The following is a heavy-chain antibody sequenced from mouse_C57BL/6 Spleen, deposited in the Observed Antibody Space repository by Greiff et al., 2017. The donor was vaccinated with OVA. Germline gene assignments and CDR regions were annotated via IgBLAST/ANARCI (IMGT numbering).Heavy chain of an antibody. Sequence: VQLQQSGAELARPGASVKLSCKASGYTFTSYGISWVKQRTGQGLEWIGEIYPRSGNTYYNEKFKGKATLTADKSSSTAYMELRSLTSEDSAVYFCARGGSRRDWFAYWGQGTLVTVSA. CDR1: GYTFTSYG. V-gene: IGHV1-81*01. CDR3: ARGGSRRDWFAY. CDR2: IYPRSGNT. J-gene: IGHJ3*01. D-gene: IGHD1-1*01.